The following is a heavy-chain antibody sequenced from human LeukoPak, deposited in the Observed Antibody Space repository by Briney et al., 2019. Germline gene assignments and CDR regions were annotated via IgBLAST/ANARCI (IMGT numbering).Heavy chain of an antibody. CDR2: IYRGGIT. Sequence: GGSLRLSCAASGFSVSDNYMSWVRQAPGIGLEWVSVIYRGGITYYADYVKGRFTISRDESKNTLYLQMNSLRAEDTAVYYCARRLPLDYYMDVWGKGTTVTVSS. J-gene: IGHJ6*03. CDR3: ARRLPLDYYMDV. CDR1: GFSVSDNY. V-gene: IGHV3-53*01.